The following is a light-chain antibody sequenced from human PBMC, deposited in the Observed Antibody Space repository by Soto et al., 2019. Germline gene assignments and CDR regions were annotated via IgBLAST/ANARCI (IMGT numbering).Light chain of an antibody. J-gene: IGLJ1*01. V-gene: IGLV2-14*01. Sequence: QSVLTQPASVSGSPGQSITISCTGTISDVGSYNYVSWYQQYPGKAPKLMIHEVSNRPSGVSDRFSGSKSGNTASLTISGLQAEDEATYYCISFTSTSALYVLGTGTKVTVL. CDR3: ISFTSTSALYV. CDR2: EVS. CDR1: ISDVGSYNY.